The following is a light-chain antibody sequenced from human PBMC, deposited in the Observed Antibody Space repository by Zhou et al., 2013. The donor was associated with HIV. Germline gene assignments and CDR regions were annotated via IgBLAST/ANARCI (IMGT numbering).Light chain of an antibody. CDR3: QQYHNYPWT. CDR2: QAS. Sequence: DIRMTQSPSMLYASVGDRVTFTCRASEPVRRWVAWYQQKSGKAPRLLIYQASDLQHGVASRFSGSGSETDFTLTISGLQPDDFATYFCQQYHNYPWTFGQGT. J-gene: IGKJ1*01. V-gene: IGKV1-5*01. CDR1: EPVRRW.